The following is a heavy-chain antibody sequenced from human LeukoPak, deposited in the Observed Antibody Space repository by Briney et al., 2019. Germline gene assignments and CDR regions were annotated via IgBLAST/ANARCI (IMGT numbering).Heavy chain of an antibody. J-gene: IGHJ3*02. CDR1: GFTFSSYW. Sequence: GSLRLSCAASGFTFSSYWMSWVRQAPGKGLEWVANIKQDGSEKYYVDSVKGRFTISRDNAKNSLYLQMNSLRAEDTAVYYCARDIRDIVVVPATKPDAFDIWGQGTMVTVSS. D-gene: IGHD2-2*01. V-gene: IGHV3-7*01. CDR3: ARDIRDIVVVPATKPDAFDI. CDR2: IKQDGSEK.